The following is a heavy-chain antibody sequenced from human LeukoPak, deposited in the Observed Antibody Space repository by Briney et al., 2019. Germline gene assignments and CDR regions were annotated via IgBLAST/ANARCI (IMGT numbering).Heavy chain of an antibody. CDR2: ISRSGTYK. CDR3: ATSTHGSGSYYSFDY. V-gene: IGHV3-11*06. CDR1: RFTFSDYY. J-gene: IGHJ4*02. Sequence: GGSLRLSCSASRFTFSDYYMSWIRQAPGKGLEWVSYISRSGTYKNYADSVKGRFTISRDNAKDSLYLQMNSLRAEDTAVYYCATSTHGSGSYYSFDYWGQGTLVTVSS. D-gene: IGHD3-10*01.